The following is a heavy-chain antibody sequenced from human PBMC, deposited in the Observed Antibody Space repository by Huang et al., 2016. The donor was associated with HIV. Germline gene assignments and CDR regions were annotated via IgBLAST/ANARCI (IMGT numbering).Heavy chain of an antibody. CDR3: ARDARELRDYLGRFNWFAP. Sequence: QVQLVQSGSEFKKPGASVRVSCKASGYSFSDYAGNWVRQAPGQGLEGMGWLNTKTGKAMYVQGFRGRVVVSLDTSVKTAYLHISSLKTEDAAVYYCARDARELRDYLGRFNWFAPWGQGTLVTVSS. CDR1: GYSFSDYA. CDR2: LNTKTGKA. V-gene: IGHV7-4-1*02. J-gene: IGHJ5*02. D-gene: IGHD1-7*01.